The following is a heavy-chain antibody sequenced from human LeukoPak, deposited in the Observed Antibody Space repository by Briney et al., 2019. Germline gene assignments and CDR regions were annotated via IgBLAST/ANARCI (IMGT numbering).Heavy chain of an antibody. CDR3: ARVSRVYYDTSGRIFDS. CDR1: GYTFTDYY. J-gene: IGHJ4*02. CDR2: IKSNSGDT. D-gene: IGHD3-22*01. Sequence: ASVKVSCKASGYTFTDYYIHWVRQAPGQGLEWMGWIKSNSGDTNSAQKFQGRVTMTRDTSISTAYMELSRLRSDDTAVYYCARVSRVYYDTSGRIFDSWGQGTLVTVSS. V-gene: IGHV1-2*02.